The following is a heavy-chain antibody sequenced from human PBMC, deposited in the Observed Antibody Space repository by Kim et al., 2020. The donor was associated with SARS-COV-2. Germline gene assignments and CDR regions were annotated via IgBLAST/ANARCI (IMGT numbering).Heavy chain of an antibody. CDR2: ISNYDGRT. J-gene: IGHJ4*02. V-gene: IGHV3-23*03. CDR1: GFNSNNYA. CDR3: ARDHSASGWHSFDY. Sequence: GGSLRLSCAASGFNSNNYAMSWVRQAPGKGLEWVAVISNYDGRTYYADSMKGRFSISRDISKNTVYLQMNSLRAEDTALYYCARDHSASGWHSFDYWGQG. D-gene: IGHD6-19*01.